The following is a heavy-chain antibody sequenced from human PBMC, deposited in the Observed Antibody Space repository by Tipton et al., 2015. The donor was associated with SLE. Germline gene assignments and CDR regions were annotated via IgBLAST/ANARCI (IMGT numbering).Heavy chain of an antibody. CDR2: IYYSGRT. V-gene: IGHV4-59*08. CDR3: ARQGIMASAGLGY. J-gene: IGHJ4*02. CDR1: NGSISTYR. D-gene: IGHD6-13*01. Sequence: TLSLTCTISNGSISTYRWNWIRQPPGKGLEWIGFIYYSGRTSYSPSLKSRVTISVDTSKTQFSLKLISVTAADTAVYYCARQGIMASAGLGYWGQGTLVTVSS.